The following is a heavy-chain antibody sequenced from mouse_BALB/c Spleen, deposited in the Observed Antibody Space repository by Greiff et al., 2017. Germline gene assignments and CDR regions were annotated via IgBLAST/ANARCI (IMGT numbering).Heavy chain of an antibody. D-gene: IGHD1-1*01. V-gene: IGHV5-4*02. J-gene: IGHJ3*01. CDR3: AREGATVPFAY. CDR2: ISDGGSYT. CDR1: GFTFSDYY. Sequence: EVKLMESGGGLVKPGGSLKLSCAASGFTFSDYYMYWVRQTPEKRLEWVATISDGGSYTYYPDSVKGRFTISRDNAKNNLYLQMSSLKSEDTAMYYCAREGATVPFAYWGQGTLVTVSA.